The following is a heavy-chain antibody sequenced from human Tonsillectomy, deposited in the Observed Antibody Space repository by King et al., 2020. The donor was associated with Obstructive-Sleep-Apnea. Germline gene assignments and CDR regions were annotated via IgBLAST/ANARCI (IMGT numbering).Heavy chain of an antibody. Sequence: QLQESGPGLVKPSETLSLTCTVSGGSISSSSYYWGWIRQPPGKGLEWIGNIFYSGSTYYNPSLKNRVTISVDTSKNQFALKLSSVTAADTAVYYCASSRRYSSGWPSFDYWGQGTLVTVSS. CDR1: GGSISSSSYY. J-gene: IGHJ4*02. CDR2: IFYSGST. V-gene: IGHV4-39*06. D-gene: IGHD6-19*01. CDR3: ASSRRYSSGWPSFDY.